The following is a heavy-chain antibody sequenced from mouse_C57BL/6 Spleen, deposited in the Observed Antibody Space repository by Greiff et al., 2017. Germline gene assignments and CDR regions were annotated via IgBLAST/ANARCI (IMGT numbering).Heavy chain of an antibody. D-gene: IGHD4-1*01. CDR3: ARSTGNRYWYFDV. CDR2: INPNNGGT. Sequence: EVQLQQSGPELVKPGASVKIPCKASGYTFTDYNMDWVKQSHGKSLEWIGDINPNNGGTIYNQKFKGKATLTVAKSSSTAYMELRSLTSEDTAVYYCARSTGNRYWYFDVWGTGTTVTVSS. V-gene: IGHV1-18*01. CDR1: GYTFTDYN. J-gene: IGHJ1*03.